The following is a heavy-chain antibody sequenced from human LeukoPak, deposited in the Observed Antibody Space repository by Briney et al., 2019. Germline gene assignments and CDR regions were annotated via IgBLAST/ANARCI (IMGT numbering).Heavy chain of an antibody. CDR3: VRNSGELGA. J-gene: IGHJ5*02. CDR2: IYSAGGT. D-gene: IGHD2-21*01. V-gene: IGHV3-53*01. CDR1: GFTVSNNY. Sequence: GGSLRLSCAASGFTVSNNYMSWVRRAAGKGLEWVALIYSAGGTYYADSVKGRFTISRDNSKNTLHLQMNSLRAEDTAIYYCVRNSGELGAWGQGTLVTVSS.